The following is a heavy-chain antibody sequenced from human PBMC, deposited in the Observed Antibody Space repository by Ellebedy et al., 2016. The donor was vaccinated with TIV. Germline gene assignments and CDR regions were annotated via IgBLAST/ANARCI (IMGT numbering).Heavy chain of an antibody. V-gene: IGHV3-13*03. CDR1: GFTFSSYD. Sequence: PGGSLRLSCAACGFTFSSYDMHWVRQATGKGLEWVSAIGTAGDTYYPGSVKGQFTISRENAKNSLYLQMNSLRVEDTAVYYCAKLRGDIGVVVAAIHYWGQGTLVTVSS. CDR3: AKLRGDIGVVVAAIHY. CDR2: IGTAGDT. J-gene: IGHJ4*02. D-gene: IGHD2-15*01.